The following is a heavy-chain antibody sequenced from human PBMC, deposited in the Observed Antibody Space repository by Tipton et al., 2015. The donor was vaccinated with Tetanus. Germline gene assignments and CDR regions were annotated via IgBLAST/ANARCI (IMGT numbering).Heavy chain of an antibody. Sequence: TLSLTCAVYGGSFSGYYWSWLRQPPGKGLEWIGEINHSGSTNYNPSLKSRVTIPEDTSKNQLSLKLSSVTAADTAVYYCARRQVGRGPFDYWGQGSRVTVSS. CDR1: GGSFSGYY. CDR2: INHSGST. D-gene: IGHD3-10*01. V-gene: IGHV4-34*01. CDR3: ARRQVGRGPFDY. J-gene: IGHJ4*02.